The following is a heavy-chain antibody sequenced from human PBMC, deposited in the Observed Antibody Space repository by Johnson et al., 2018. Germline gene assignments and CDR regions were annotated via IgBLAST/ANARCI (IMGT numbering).Heavy chain of an antibody. V-gene: IGHV3-53*02. CDR2: IYSGGST. CDR1: GFTVSSNY. J-gene: IGHJ3*02. Sequence: EVQLVETGGGLIQPGGSLRLSCAASGFTVSSNYMSWVRQAPGKGLEWVSVIYSGGSTYYADSVKGRFTISRDNSKNTLYLQMNSLRAEDTAVYYCARERYYYDSSGYWKYAFDIWGQGTMVTVSS. CDR3: ARERYYYDSSGYWKYAFDI. D-gene: IGHD3-22*01.